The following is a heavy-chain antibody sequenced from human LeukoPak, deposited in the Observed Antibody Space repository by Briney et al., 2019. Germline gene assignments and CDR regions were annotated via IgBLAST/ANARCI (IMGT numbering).Heavy chain of an antibody. CDR2: INADGSTA. V-gene: IGHV3-74*01. Sequence: GGSLRLSCTASGFTFGNSWVHWVRQAPGKGLAWVSLINADGSTATYADSVKGRFTISRDNARNTLSLQMNSLTIEDTAVYYCVVVVEPPDSDGFDVWGQGTMITVSS. CDR3: VVVVEPPDSDGFDV. J-gene: IGHJ3*01. CDR1: GFTFGNSW. D-gene: IGHD1-14*01.